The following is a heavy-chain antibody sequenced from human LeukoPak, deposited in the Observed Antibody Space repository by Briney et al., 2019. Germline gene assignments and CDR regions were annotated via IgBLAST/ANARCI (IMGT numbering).Heavy chain of an antibody. J-gene: IGHJ3*02. V-gene: IGHV3-7*01. CDR1: GFTFSSYW. D-gene: IGHD3-3*01. CDR3: ARVWVVLRFLEWSPGAFDI. Sequence: PGGSLRLSCAASGFTFSSYWMSWVRQAPGKGLEWVANIKQDGSEKYYVDSVKGRFTISRDDAKNSLYLQMNSLRAEDTAVYYCARVWVVLRFLEWSPGAFDIWGQGTMVTVSS. CDR2: IKQDGSEK.